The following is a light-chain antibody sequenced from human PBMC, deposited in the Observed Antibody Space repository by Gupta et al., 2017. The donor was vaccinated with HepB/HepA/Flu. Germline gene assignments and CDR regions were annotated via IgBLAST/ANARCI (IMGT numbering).Light chain of an antibody. Sequence: QSPLPPPPSASASPGQSVTISCTGTISDVGNYNRVSWYQQSPGTAPKVIIYEVVNRPLGVPYRFSGSKSGNTASLTISGLQAEDEADYYCSSYTSRGTWVFGGGTKLTVL. V-gene: IGLV2-18*02. CDR1: ISDVGNYNR. CDR2: EVV. CDR3: SSYTSRGTWV. J-gene: IGLJ3*02.